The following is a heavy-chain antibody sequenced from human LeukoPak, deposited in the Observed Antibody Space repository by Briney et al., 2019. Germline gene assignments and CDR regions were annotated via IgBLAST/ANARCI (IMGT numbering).Heavy chain of an antibody. CDR3: AKAASKRTDYGDYAFYYYMDV. V-gene: IGHV3-30*02. CDR1: GFTFSNYN. CDR2: IHYDGSNK. Sequence: GGSLRLSCAASGFTFSNYNMNWVRQAPGKGLDWVAFIHYDGSNKYYADSVKGRFTISRDDSKNTLYLKMNSLRAEDTAVYYCAKAASKRTDYGDYAFYYYMDVWGKGTTVTISS. D-gene: IGHD4-17*01. J-gene: IGHJ6*03.